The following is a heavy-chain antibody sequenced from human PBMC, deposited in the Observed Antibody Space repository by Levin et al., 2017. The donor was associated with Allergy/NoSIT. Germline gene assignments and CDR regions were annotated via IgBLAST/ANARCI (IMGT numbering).Heavy chain of an antibody. CDR1: GFTVSSHY. D-gene: IGHD4-23*01. Sequence: GESLKISCAASGFTVSSHYMSWVRPAPGKGLEWVSVIYSGGSTYYADSVKGRFTISRDNSKNTLYLQMNSLRAEDTAVYYCAGRHDYGGNSALDDAFDIWGQGTMVTVSS. V-gene: IGHV3-66*01. J-gene: IGHJ3*02. CDR3: AGRHDYGGNSALDDAFDI. CDR2: IYSGGST.